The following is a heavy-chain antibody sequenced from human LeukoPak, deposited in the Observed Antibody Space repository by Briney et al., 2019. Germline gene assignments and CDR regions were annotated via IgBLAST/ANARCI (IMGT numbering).Heavy chain of an antibody. D-gene: IGHD2-21*02. CDR1: GGSFSGYY. CDR2: INHSGST. V-gene: IGHV4-34*01. J-gene: IGHJ4*02. Sequence: SETLSLTCAVYGGSFSGYYWSWIRQPPGKGLEWIGEINHSGSTNYNPSLKSRVTISVDTSKNQFSLKLSSVTAADTAVYYCARGRSYCGGDCYSGGINFDYWGQGTLVTVSS. CDR3: ARGRSYCGGDCYSGGINFDY.